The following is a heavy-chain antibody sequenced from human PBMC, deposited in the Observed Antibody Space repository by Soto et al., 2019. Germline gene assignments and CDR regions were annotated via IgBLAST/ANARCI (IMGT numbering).Heavy chain of an antibody. CDR2: VYNSGTT. V-gene: IGHV4-39*01. J-gene: IGHJ4*02. CDR3: ARGSTTENVDS. CDR1: GGSIRKNNYY. Sequence: PSETLSLTCSVSGGSIRKNNYYWVWIRQPPGKGLEWIGSVYNSGTTFYNPSLKSRITISVDTSMNQFSLALTSVTAADTAMYYCARGSTTENVDSWGQGILVTVSS.